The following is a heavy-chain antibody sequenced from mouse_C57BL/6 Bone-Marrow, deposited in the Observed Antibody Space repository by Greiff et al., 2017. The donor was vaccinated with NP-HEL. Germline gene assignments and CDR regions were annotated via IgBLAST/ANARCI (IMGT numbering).Heavy chain of an antibody. D-gene: IGHD1-1*02. CDR1: GFNFSDFY. V-gene: IGHV7-1*01. CDR2: SRNKAKDYTT. Sequence: DVKLVDSGGGLVQSGRSLRLSCATSGFNFSDFYMEWVRQATGKGLEWIAASRNKAKDYTTEYNASVKGRFIVSRDTSQSILYLQMNALRAEDTAIYYCARDGDYGGDYAMDYWGQGTSVTVSS. CDR3: ARDGDYGGDYAMDY. J-gene: IGHJ4*01.